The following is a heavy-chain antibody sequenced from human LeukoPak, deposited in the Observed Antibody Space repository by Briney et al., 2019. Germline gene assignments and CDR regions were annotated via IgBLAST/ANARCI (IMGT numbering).Heavy chain of an antibody. CDR1: GFTFDDYA. CDR3: AKGRGYSYGYLADY. V-gene: IGHV3-9*01. Sequence: GGSLRLSCAASGFTFDDYAMHWVRQAPGKGLEWVSGINWNSGSIGYADSVKGRFTISRDNAKNSLYLQMNSLRAEDAALYYCAKGRGYSYGYLADYWGQGTLVTVSS. J-gene: IGHJ4*02. CDR2: INWNSGSI. D-gene: IGHD5-18*01.